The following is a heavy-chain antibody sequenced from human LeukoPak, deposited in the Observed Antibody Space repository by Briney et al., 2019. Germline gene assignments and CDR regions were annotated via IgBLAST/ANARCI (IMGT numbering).Heavy chain of an antibody. V-gene: IGHV3-23*01. CDR2: ISGSGDST. D-gene: IGHD4-17*01. CDR1: GFIFNDYY. Sequence: GGSLRLSCAVSGFIFNDYYMTWIRQAPGKGLEWVSAISGSGDSTYYADSVKGRFTISRDNSKNTLYLQMNSLRAEDTAVYYCAKDSTVTTFGPGDAFDIWGQGTMVTVSS. J-gene: IGHJ3*02. CDR3: AKDSTVTTFGPGDAFDI.